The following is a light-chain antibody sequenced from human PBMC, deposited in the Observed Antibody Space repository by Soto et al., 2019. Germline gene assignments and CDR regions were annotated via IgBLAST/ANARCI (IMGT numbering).Light chain of an antibody. J-gene: IGKJ1*01. V-gene: IGKV3-20*01. Sequence: EIVLTQSPGTLSWSPGEKATLSCRASQRVSSSYLAWYQQKPGQAPRLLNYGASSRATGIPDRFSGSGSGTDFTLTISRLEPEDFAVYYGQQYGSSPWTFGQGTKVEIK. CDR1: QRVSSSY. CDR3: QQYGSSPWT. CDR2: GAS.